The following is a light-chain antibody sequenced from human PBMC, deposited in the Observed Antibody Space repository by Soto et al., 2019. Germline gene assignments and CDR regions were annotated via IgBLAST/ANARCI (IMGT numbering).Light chain of an antibody. CDR2: DAS. Sequence: EIVLTQSPATLSLSPGERATLSCRASQSISIYLAWYQQRPGQAPRLLSYDASNRATAIPARFSGSGPGTDFTLTISSLEPEDFAVYYGQQRSMWPLTFGGGTKVEIK. J-gene: IGKJ4*01. V-gene: IGKV3-11*01. CDR3: QQRSMWPLT. CDR1: QSISIY.